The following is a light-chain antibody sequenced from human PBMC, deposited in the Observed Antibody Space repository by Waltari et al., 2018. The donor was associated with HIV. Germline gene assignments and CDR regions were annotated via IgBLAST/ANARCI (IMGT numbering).Light chain of an antibody. V-gene: IGLV1-47*01. CDR3: AAWDGSLSVVV. J-gene: IGLJ2*01. Sequence: QSVPTQPPSASGTPGQRVTISCSASSSNIGLDYVYCYQHPPATAPKLLIYRNKQRPSGVPDRFSGSKSGTSASLAISGLRSEDEADYYCAAWDGSLSVVVFGGGTKLTVL. CDR2: RNK. CDR1: SSNIGLDY.